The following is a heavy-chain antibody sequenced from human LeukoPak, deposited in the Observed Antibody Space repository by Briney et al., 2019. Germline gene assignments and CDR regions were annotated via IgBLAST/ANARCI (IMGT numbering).Heavy chain of an antibody. D-gene: IGHD3-22*01. CDR2: VYYSGST. J-gene: IGHJ3*01. CDR3: AKSTYYYDTFVNAFDF. Sequence: PSQTLSLTCFVSGDSISSRDYYWSWIRQPPGKGLEWIGYVYYSGSTYYNASLRSRVTTSVDTSKNQFSLKLSSVTAADTAVYYCAKSTYYYDTFVNAFDFWGQGTVVTVSS. CDR1: GDSISSRDYY. V-gene: IGHV4-30-4*08.